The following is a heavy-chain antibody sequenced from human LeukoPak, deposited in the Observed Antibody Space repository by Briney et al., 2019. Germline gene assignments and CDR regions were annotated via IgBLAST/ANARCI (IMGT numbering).Heavy chain of an antibody. CDR1: RFPFSWYA. V-gene: IGHV3-30-3*01. D-gene: IGHD5-12*01. CDR2: VSIDGSQE. Sequence: GGSLRLSSSASRFPFSWYAMHWVRQAPGKGLEWVAFVSIDGSQEYYADSVKGRFTISRDNSKDTLDLQMTSLRGDDTAVYHCVRDSGYDRYYFGLWGQGTLVTVSS. J-gene: IGHJ4*02. CDR3: VRDSGYDRYYFGL.